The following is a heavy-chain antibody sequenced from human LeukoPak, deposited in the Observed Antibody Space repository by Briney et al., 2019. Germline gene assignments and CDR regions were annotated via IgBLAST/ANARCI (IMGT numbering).Heavy chain of an antibody. CDR2: INHSGST. V-gene: IGHV4-4*02. CDR3: AREVGGYSYGYRPTELYWYFDL. D-gene: IGHD5-18*01. J-gene: IGHJ2*01. CDR1: GFTIRSYW. Sequence: PGGSLRLSCTASGFTIRSYWMNWVRQPPGKGLEWIGEINHSGSTNYNPSLKSRVTISVDTSKNQFSLKLSSVTAADTAVYYCAREVGGYSYGYRPTELYWYFDLWGRGTRVTVSS.